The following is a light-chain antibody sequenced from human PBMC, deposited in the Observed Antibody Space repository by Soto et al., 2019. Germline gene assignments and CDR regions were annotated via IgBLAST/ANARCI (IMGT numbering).Light chain of an antibody. Sequence: DIQMTQSPSSLSASVGDRVTVTCRASQVIYKYLAWYQQKPGKVPKLLIYAASTLQSGVPSRFSGSGSGTDFTLTITSLQPEDVATYYCQKYNSVPLTFGGGTKVVIK. CDR3: QKYNSVPLT. CDR1: QVIYKY. CDR2: AAS. V-gene: IGKV1-27*01. J-gene: IGKJ4*01.